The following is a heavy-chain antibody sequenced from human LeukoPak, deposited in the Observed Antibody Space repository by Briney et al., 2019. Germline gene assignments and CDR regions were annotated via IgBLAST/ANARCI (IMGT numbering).Heavy chain of an antibody. V-gene: IGHV4-59*01. J-gene: IGHJ3*02. CDR3: ARDIDSSGYLNAFDI. CDR2: IYYSGST. CDR1: GGSFSSYY. Sequence: SETLSLTCAVYGGSFSSYYWSWIRQPPGKGLEWIGYIYYSGSTNYNPSLKSRVTISVDTSKNQFSLKLSSVTAADTAVYYCARDIDSSGYLNAFDIWGQGTMVTVSS. D-gene: IGHD3-22*01.